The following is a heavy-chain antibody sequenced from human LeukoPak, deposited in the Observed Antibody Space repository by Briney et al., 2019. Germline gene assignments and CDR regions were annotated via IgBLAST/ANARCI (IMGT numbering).Heavy chain of an antibody. Sequence: GWSLRLSCAASGFTFSSYEMNWVRQAPGKGLGWVLFNSSDGSTIYYAASVKGRFTISRDTAKNSLYLQMNSLRAEGTAVYYCAIESWNDVFVHWGQRTRVTVSS. D-gene: IGHD1-1*01. CDR2: NSSDGSTI. J-gene: IGHJ4*02. CDR3: AIESWNDVFVH. CDR1: GFTFSSYE. V-gene: IGHV3-48*03.